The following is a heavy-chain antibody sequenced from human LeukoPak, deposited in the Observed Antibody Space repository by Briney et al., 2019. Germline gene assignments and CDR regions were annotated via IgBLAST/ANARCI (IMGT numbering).Heavy chain of an antibody. V-gene: IGHV3-30*02. J-gene: IGHJ4*02. CDR3: AKDRRPNSYNSRWLDY. CDR2: IRYDGSNK. Sequence: GGSLRLSCAASGFTFLSYGMHWVRQAPGKGLEWVAFIRYDGSNKYYADSVKGRFTISRDNSKNTLYLQMNSLRAEDTAVYYCAKDRRPNSYNSRWLDYWGQGTLVTVSS. CDR1: GFTFLSYG. D-gene: IGHD6-13*01.